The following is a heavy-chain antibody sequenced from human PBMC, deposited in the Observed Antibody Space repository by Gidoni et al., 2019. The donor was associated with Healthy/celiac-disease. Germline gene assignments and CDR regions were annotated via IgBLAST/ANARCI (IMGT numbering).Heavy chain of an antibody. Sequence: QVQLVESGGGVVQPGRSLRLSCAASGFTFSSYAMHWVRQAPGKGLEWVAVISYDGSNKYYADSVKGRFTISRDNSKNTLYLQMNSLRAEDTAVYYCARSKGYDSSGLFGFLPYYYYGMDVWGQGTTVTVSS. CDR2: ISYDGSNK. V-gene: IGHV3-30-3*01. J-gene: IGHJ6*02. CDR1: GFTFSSYA. CDR3: ARSKGYDSSGLFGFLPYYYYGMDV. D-gene: IGHD3-22*01.